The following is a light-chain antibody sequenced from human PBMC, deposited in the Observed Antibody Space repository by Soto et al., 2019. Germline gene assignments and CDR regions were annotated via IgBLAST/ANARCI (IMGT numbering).Light chain of an antibody. CDR2: DVN. CDR1: SRDVGGYHY. V-gene: IGLV2-14*01. J-gene: IGLJ1*01. CDR3: CSYTSSSTYV. Sequence: QSVLTQPASVSGSPGQSITISCTGTSRDVGGYHYVSWYQQHPGKAPKLMIFDVNNRPAGVSNRFSGSKSGNTASLTISGLQAEDEAEYYCCSYTSSSTYVFGTGTKLTVL.